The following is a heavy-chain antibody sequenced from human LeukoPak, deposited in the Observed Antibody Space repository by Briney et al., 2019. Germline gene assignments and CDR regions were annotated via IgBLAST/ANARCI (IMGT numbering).Heavy chain of an antibody. CDR1: GYTFTSYD. V-gene: IGHV1-8*01. CDR3: ARGRRDDFWSGYYFDY. CDR2: MNPNSGNT. J-gene: IGHJ4*02. D-gene: IGHD3-3*01. Sequence: GASVKVSCKASGYTFTSYDIHWVRPATGQGLEWMGWMNPNSGNTGYAQKFQGRVTMTRNTSISTAYMELSSLRSEDTAVYYCARGRRDDFWSGYYFDYWGQGTLVTVSS.